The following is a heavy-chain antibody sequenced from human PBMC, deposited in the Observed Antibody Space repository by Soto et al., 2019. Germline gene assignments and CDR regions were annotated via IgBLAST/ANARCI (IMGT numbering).Heavy chain of an antibody. D-gene: IGHD6-13*01. V-gene: IGHV5-51*01. J-gene: IGHJ6*02. CDR1: GYSFTSYW. CDR3: ARHPQRIAAAGRRGGYYYGMDV. CDR2: IYPGDSDT. Sequence: PGESLKISCKGSGYSFTSYWIGWVRQMPGKGLEWMGIIYPGDSDTRYSPSFQGQVTISADKSIGTAYLQWSSLKASDTAMYYCARHPQRIAAAGRRGGYYYGMDVWGQGTTVTVSS.